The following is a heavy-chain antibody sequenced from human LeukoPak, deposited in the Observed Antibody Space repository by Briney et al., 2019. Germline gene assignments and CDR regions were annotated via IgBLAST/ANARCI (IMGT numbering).Heavy chain of an antibody. V-gene: IGHV3-30*02. CDR2: IQNDGNKR. Sequence: GGSLRLSCAASTFTFSSYGMHWVRQAPGKGLEWVAFIQNDGNKRYYADSVKGRFTISRDNSKNTLYLQMNSLRPDDTALYYCANTMYSSAWSPFDYWGRGTLVTVSS. J-gene: IGHJ4*02. D-gene: IGHD6-19*01. CDR3: ANTMYSSAWSPFDY. CDR1: TFTFSSYG.